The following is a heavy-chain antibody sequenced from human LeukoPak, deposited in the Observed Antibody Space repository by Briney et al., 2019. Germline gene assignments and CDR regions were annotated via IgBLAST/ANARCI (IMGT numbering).Heavy chain of an antibody. V-gene: IGHV4-39*01. CDR2: IYYSGST. J-gene: IGHJ5*02. CDR1: GGSVSSGSYY. Sequence: SETLSLTCTVSGGSVSSGSYYWGWIRQPPRKGLEWIGTIYYSGSTYYNPSLKSRVTISVDTSKNHFSLKLSSVTAADTAVYYCARQTYNDILTGTKNWFDPWGQGTLVTVSS. D-gene: IGHD3-9*01. CDR3: ARQTYNDILTGTKNWFDP.